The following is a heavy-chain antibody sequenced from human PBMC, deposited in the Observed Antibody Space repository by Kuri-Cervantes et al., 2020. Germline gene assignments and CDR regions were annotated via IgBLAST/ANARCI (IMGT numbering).Heavy chain of an antibody. J-gene: IGHJ4*02. CDR3: ATVSSSFSLYYFDY. CDR1: GYTLTELS. Sequence: ASVKVSCKVSGYTLTELSMHWVRQAPGKGLEWMGGFDPEDGETIYAQKFQGRVTMTEDTSTDTAYMELSSLRPEDTAVYYCATVSSSFSLYYFDYWGQGTLVTVSS. CDR2: FDPEDGET. D-gene: IGHD6-6*01. V-gene: IGHV1-24*01.